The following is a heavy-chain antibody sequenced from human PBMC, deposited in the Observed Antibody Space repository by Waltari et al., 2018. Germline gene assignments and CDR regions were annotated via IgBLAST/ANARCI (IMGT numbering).Heavy chain of an antibody. J-gene: IGHJ4*02. Sequence: EVQLVESGGGLVQPGGSLRLSCAASGFTFSSYWMSWVRQAPGKGLEWVANIKQDGSANYYVDSVKGRFTFSRDNAKNSLYLQMNSLRAEDTAVYYCARPYASGWYINFDYWGQGTLVTVSS. CDR3: ARPYASGWYINFDY. CDR2: IKQDGSAN. D-gene: IGHD6-19*01. V-gene: IGHV3-7*01. CDR1: GFTFSSYW.